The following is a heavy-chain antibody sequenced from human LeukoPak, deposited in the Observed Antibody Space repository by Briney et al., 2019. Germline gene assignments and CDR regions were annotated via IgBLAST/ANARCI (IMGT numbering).Heavy chain of an antibody. CDR3: AKGTSASGTYYSAWNY. Sequence: GGSLRLSCAASGFTFSSYAMSWVRQAPGKGLEWVSTITGSGESTYYADSVKGRFTISRDSSKSTLYLQMNSLRAEDTAVYYCAKGTSASGTYYSAWNYWGQGTLVTVSS. CDR2: ITGSGEST. CDR1: GFTFSSYA. D-gene: IGHD3-10*01. J-gene: IGHJ4*02. V-gene: IGHV3-23*01.